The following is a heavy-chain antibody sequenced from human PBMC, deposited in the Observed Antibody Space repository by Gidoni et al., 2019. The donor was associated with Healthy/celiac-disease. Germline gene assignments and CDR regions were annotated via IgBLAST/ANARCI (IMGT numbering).Heavy chain of an antibody. J-gene: IGHJ3*02. V-gene: IGHV3-23*01. D-gene: IGHD4-17*01. CDR2: ISGSGGST. Sequence: EVQLLESGGGLVQPGGSLRPSCAASGLTFSSYAMSWVRQAPGKGLEWVSAISGSGGSTYYADSVKGRFTISRDNSKNTLYRQMNSLRAEDTAVYYCAKAADGDYVIGAFDIWGQGTMVTVSS. CDR1: GLTFSSYA. CDR3: AKAADGDYVIGAFDI.